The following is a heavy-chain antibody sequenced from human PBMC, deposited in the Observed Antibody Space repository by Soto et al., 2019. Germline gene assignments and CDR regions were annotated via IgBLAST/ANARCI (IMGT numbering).Heavy chain of an antibody. CDR3: PRSSGGPAVTKSDH. D-gene: IGHD4-17*01. CDR1: GFIFSSYT. Sequence: GGSLRLSCAASGFIFSSYTMNWVRQAPGKGLEWVSSITSRSAYKYYTDSVKGRFTISRDNAKNSLFLQMDRLRAHATDVYYCPRSSGGPAVTKSDHWGPGTLVKVSS. CDR2: ITSRSAYK. V-gene: IGHV3-21*01. J-gene: IGHJ4*02.